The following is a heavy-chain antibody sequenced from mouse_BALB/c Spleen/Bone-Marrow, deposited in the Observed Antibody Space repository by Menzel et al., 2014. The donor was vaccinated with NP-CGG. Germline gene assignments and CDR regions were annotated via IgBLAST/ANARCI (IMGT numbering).Heavy chain of an antibody. CDR2: INPGSSTI. D-gene: IGHD1-2*01. V-gene: IGHV4-1*02. J-gene: IGHJ3*01. CDR1: GFDFSGYW. Sequence: EVMLVESGGGLVQPGGSLKLSCAASGFDFSGYWMSWVRQAPGKGLEWIGEINPGSSTINYTPSLKDKFIISRDNAKNTLYLQMSKVRSEDTALYYCARRHYYGYFAYWGQGTLVTVSA. CDR3: ARRHYYGYFAY.